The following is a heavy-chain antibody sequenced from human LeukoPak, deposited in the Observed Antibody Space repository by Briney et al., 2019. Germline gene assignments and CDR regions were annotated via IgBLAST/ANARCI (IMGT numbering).Heavy chain of an antibody. CDR3: TNRLLESFPLNY. J-gene: IGHJ4*02. D-gene: IGHD3-3*01. CDR1: GGSLSGDY. V-gene: IGHV4-34*01. Sequence: LETLSLTCAVYGGSLSGDYWSWVRQPPGKGLEWIGEVNHRGNTNYSPSLKSRVTMSVVTSKKQFTLNLRSLTAADTAVYYCTNRLLESFPLNYWAQGTLVTVSS. CDR2: VNHRGNT.